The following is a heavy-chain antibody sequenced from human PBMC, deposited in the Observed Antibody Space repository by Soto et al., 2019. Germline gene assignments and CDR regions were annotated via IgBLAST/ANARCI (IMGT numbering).Heavy chain of an antibody. CDR1: GFTFSSYA. J-gene: IGHJ5*02. Sequence: GGSLRLSCAASGFTFSSYAMSWVRQAPGKGLEWVSAISGSGGSTYYADSVKGRFTISRDNSKNTLYLQMNSLRAEDTAVYYCAKRIGYCSSTSCGNWFDPWGQGTLVTVSS. D-gene: IGHD2-2*01. CDR2: ISGSGGST. V-gene: IGHV3-23*01. CDR3: AKRIGYCSSTSCGNWFDP.